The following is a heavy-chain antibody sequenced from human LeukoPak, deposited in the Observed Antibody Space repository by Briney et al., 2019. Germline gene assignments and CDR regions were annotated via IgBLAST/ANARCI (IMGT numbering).Heavy chain of an antibody. J-gene: IGHJ4*02. V-gene: IGHV4-59*01. CDR2: IYYSGTT. D-gene: IGHD5-12*01. CDR1: GGSISNYY. Sequence: PSETLSLTCTVSGGSISNYYWNWLRQPPGKGLEWIGYIYYSGTTNYNPSLKSRVTMSLDTSKNQFSLRVTSVTAADTAAYYCARGFDSKSTYFDYWGQGTLVTVSS. CDR3: ARGFDSKSTYFDY.